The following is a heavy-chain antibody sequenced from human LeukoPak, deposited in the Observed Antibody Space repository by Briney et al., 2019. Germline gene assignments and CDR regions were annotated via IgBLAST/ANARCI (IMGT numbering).Heavy chain of an antibody. CDR3: ARHGVVLDKWGFDY. V-gene: IGHV4-4*02. J-gene: IGHJ4*02. D-gene: IGHD2-2*01. CDR2: IHQSASP. Sequence: SETLSLTCAVSGASITSSWWSWVRQSPGRGLEWIGAIHQSASPNYNTSLKSRVTLSLDSSQNQLSLKLTSVTAADTAVYYCARHGVVLDKWGFDYWGQGTLVTVSS. CDR1: GASITSSW.